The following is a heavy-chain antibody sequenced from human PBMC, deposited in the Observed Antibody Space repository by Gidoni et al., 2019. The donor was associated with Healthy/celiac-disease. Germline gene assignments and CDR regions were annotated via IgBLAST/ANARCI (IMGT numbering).Heavy chain of an antibody. J-gene: IGHJ4*02. CDR1: GFTFSSYA. D-gene: IGHD3-10*01. V-gene: IGHV3-30-3*01. CDR2: ISYDGSNK. Sequence: QVQLVESGGGVVHPGRSLRLSCAAAGFTFSSYAMHWVRQAPGKGLEWVAVISYDGSNKYYADSVKGRFTISRDNSKNTLYLQMNSLRAEDTAVYYCARDERITMVRGDNYFDYWGQGTLVTVSS. CDR3: ARDERITMVRGDNYFDY.